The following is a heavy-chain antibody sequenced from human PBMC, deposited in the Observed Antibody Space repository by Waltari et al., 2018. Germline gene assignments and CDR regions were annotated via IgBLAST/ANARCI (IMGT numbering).Heavy chain of an antibody. CDR2: IYYSGSI. Sequence: QVQLQESGPGLVKPSQTLSLTCTVSGVSISSGGYYCSWFRQHPGKGLEWIGYIYYSGSIDYNQSRKSRVTISVSTSKNQSSLKLSSVTAADTAVYYCARVPRITGTVDYWGQGTLVTVSS. J-gene: IGHJ4*02. D-gene: IGHD1-20*01. CDR3: ARVPRITGTVDY. V-gene: IGHV4-31*03. CDR1: GVSISSGGYY.